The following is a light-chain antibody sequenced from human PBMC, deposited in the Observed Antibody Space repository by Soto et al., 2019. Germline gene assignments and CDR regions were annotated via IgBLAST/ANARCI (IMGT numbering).Light chain of an antibody. CDR2: DAS. Sequence: EIVLTQSPVTLSLSPGESATLSCRASQSVSSSLIWYQQKPGQAPRLLIYDASNRATGIPARFSGGGSGTDFILTISSLEPEDFAVYYCQQRSTWPRTFGGGTKVEIK. CDR3: QQRSTWPRT. CDR1: QSVSSS. V-gene: IGKV3-11*01. J-gene: IGKJ4*01.